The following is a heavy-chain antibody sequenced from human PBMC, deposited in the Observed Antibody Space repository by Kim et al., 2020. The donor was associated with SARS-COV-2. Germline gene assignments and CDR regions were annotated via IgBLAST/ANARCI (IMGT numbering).Heavy chain of an antibody. J-gene: IGHJ5*02. D-gene: IGHD3-10*01. Sequence: GESLKISCKGSGYSFTSYWISWVRQMPGKGLEWMGRIDPSDSYTNYSPSFQGHVTISADKSISTAYLQWSSLKASDTAMYYCARSYGSGSYYPNWFDPWGQGTLVTVSS. CDR3: ARSYGSGSYYPNWFDP. CDR2: IDPSDSYT. CDR1: GYSFTSYW. V-gene: IGHV5-10-1*01.